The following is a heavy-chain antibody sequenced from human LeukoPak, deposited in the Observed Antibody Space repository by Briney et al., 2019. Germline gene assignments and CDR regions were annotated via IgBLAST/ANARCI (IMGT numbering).Heavy chain of an antibody. CDR1: GFTFSSYE. CDR3: ARVQYYYDSSGYYDY. Sequence: GGSLRLSCAASGFTFSSYEMNWVRQAPGKGLEWVSYITSSGSTIYYADSVKGRFTISRDNAKNSLYLQMNSLRAEDTAVYYCARVQYYYDSSGYYDYWGQGTLVTVSS. D-gene: IGHD3-22*01. J-gene: IGHJ4*02. CDR2: ITSSGSTI. V-gene: IGHV3-48*03.